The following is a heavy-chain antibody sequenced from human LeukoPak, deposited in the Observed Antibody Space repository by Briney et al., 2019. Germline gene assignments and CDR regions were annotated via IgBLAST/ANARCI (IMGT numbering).Heavy chain of an antibody. CDR1: GGSISSSSYY. V-gene: IGHV4-39*07. CDR2: IYYSGST. CDR3: ANYLFGEGTI. D-gene: IGHD3-10*01. J-gene: IGHJ4*02. Sequence: SETLSLTCTVSGGSISSSSYYWGWIRQPPGKGLEWIGSIYYSGSTYYNPSLKSRVTISVDKSKNQFSLKLSSVTAADTAVYYCANYLFGEGTIWGQGTLVTVSS.